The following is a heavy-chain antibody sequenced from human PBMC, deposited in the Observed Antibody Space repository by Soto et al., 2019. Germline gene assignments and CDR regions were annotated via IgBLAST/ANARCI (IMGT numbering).Heavy chain of an antibody. J-gene: IGHJ5*02. D-gene: IGHD3-3*01. CDR3: ASLPSYLEWHPWFDP. CDR1: GGSFSGYY. V-gene: IGHV4-34*01. Sequence: LSLTCAVYGGSFSGYYWSWIRQPPGKGLEWIGEINHSGSTNYNPSLKSRVTISVDTSKNQFSLKLSSVTAADTAVYYCASLPSYLEWHPWFDPWGQGTLVTVSS. CDR2: INHSGST.